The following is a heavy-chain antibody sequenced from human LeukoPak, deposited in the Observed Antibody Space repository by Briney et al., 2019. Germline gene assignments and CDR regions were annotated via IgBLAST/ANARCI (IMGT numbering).Heavy chain of an antibody. CDR1: GFTFSSYA. J-gene: IGHJ4*02. Sequence: PGGSLRLSCAASGFTFSSYAMHWVRQAPGKGLEWVAVISYDGSNKYYADSVKGRFTISRDNSKNTLYLQMNSLRAEDTAVYYCARDFVAGTDGFDYWGQGTLVTVSS. CDR3: ARDFVAGTDGFDY. CDR2: ISYDGSNK. D-gene: IGHD6-19*01. V-gene: IGHV3-30-3*01.